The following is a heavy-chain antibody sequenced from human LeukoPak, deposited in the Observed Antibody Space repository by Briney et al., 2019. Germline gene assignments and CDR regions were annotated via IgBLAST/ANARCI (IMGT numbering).Heavy chain of an antibody. J-gene: IGHJ6*02. V-gene: IGHV3-7*01. CDR1: GFTFSSYW. D-gene: IGHD3-22*01. CDR2: IKQDGSEK. Sequence: GGSLRLSCAASGFTFSSYWMSWVRQAPGKGLEWVANIKQDGSEKYYVDSVKGRFTISRDNAKNSLYLQMNSLRAEDTAVYYCARDESSGFIAAQYYYYGMDVWGQGTTVTVSS. CDR3: ARDESSGFIAAQYYYYGMDV.